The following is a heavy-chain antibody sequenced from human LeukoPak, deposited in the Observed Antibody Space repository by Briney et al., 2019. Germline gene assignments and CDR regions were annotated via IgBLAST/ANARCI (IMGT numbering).Heavy chain of an antibody. CDR3: AREEYSGSYGLIDY. D-gene: IGHD1-26*01. V-gene: IGHV4-39*07. CDR1: GGSISSTSYY. CDR2: IYTSGST. Sequence: SETLSLTCTVSGGSISSTSYYWGWIRQPPGKGLEWIGRIYTSGSTNYNPSLKSRVTMSVDTSKNQFSLKLSSVTAADTAVYYCAREEYSGSYGLIDYWGQGTLVTVSS. J-gene: IGHJ4*02.